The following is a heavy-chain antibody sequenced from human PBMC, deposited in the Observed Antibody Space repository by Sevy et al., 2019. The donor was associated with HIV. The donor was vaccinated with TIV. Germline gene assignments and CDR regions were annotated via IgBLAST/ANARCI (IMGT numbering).Heavy chain of an antibody. V-gene: IGHV4-39*01. Sequence: SETLSLTCTVSGGSITSSGHYWGWIRQSPGKGLEWIGAVYYVGNSYANPSLTSRVTISADTFKNLFSLSLTSLTAADTAIYHCARVAGGENYDYGIDVWGLGTSVTVSS. CDR2: VYYVGNS. D-gene: IGHD2-21*01. CDR1: GGSITSSGHY. J-gene: IGHJ6*02. CDR3: ARVAGGENYDYGIDV.